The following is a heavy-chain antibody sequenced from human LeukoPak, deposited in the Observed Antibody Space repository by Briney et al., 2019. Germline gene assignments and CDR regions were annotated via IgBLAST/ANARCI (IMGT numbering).Heavy chain of an antibody. Sequence: PSETLSLTCTVSGGSISSYYWSWIRQPPGKGLEWIGYIYYSGSTNYNPSLKSRVTISVDTSKNQFSLKLSSVTAADTAVYYCARAVVLDAFGIWGQGTMVTVSS. J-gene: IGHJ3*02. CDR3: ARAVVLDAFGI. CDR1: GGSISSYY. D-gene: IGHD5-18*01. CDR2: IYYSGST. V-gene: IGHV4-59*01.